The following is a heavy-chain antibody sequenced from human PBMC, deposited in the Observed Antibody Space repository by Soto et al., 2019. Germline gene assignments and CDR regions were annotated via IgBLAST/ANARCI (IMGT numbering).Heavy chain of an antibody. CDR3: PRDANSDTSGYYSDY. J-gene: IGHJ4*02. CDR2: ISTYSENT. V-gene: IGHV1-18*01. Sequence: GSVKVCCKASGYPFTSYSINLVRQAPGQGLEWIGWISTYSENTKHAQKFQGRVTMTTDTSTSTAYMELKSLRSDDTAVYYCPRDANSDTSGYYSDYWGQGTMVTVSS. D-gene: IGHD3-22*01. CDR1: GYPFTSYS.